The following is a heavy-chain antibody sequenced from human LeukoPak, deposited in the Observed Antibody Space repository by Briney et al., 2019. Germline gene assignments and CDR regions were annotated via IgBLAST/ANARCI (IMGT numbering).Heavy chain of an antibody. D-gene: IGHD2-21*01. J-gene: IGHJ4*02. CDR3: AKAPVTSCRGAYCYPFDS. V-gene: IGHV3-15*01. CDR1: AFTFTNAW. CDR2: IKSKTDGGTT. Sequence: PGGSLRLSCAASAFTFTNAWMTWVRQAPGKGLEWVGRIKSKTDGGTTDYAAPVKGRFTISRDNAKNSLYLQMNSLRAEDAAVYFCAKAPVTSCRGAYCYPFDSWGQGTLVTVSS.